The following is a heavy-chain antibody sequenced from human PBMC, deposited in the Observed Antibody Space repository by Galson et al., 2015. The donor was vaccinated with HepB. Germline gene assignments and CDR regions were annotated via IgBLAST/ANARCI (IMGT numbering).Heavy chain of an antibody. V-gene: IGHV1-18*01. CDR3: ARALSLADDDY. Sequence: SVKVSCKASGYTFSSYGVTWMRQYPGQGLEWMRWISAYTGDTQYAQKLQGRVTMTTDTSTSTPYMELRSLRSDDTAVYFCARALSLADDDYWGQGTLVTVSS. J-gene: IGHJ4*02. CDR2: ISAYTGDT. CDR1: GYTFSSYG. D-gene: IGHD6-19*01.